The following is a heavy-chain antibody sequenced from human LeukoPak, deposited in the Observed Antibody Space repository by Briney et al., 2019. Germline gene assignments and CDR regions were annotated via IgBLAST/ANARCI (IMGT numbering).Heavy chain of an antibody. J-gene: IGHJ3*02. CDR3: ARGLHLIMAAFDI. CDR1: GGSISSSSYY. CDR2: IYYSGST. D-gene: IGHD3-16*01. V-gene: IGHV4-39*07. Sequence: SETLSLTCTVSGGSISSSSYYWGWIRQPPGKGLEWIGSIYYSGSTYYNPSLKSRVTISVDTSKNQFSLNLSSVTAADTAVYYCARGLHLIMAAFDIWGQGTVVTVSS.